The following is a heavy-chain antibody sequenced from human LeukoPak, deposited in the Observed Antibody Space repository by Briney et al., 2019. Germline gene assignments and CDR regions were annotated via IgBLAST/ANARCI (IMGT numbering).Heavy chain of an antibody. CDR2: IYHSGST. D-gene: IGHD6-13*01. J-gene: IGHJ4*02. CDR1: GGSISSGGYY. V-gene: IGHV4-30-2*01. CDR3: AREGIAAAGMRNFDY. Sequence: SETLPLTCTVSGGSISSGGYYWSWIRQPPGKGLEWIGYIYHSGSTYYNPSLKSRVTISVDRSKNQFSLKLSSVTAADTAVYYCAREGIAAAGMRNFDYWGQGTLVTVSS.